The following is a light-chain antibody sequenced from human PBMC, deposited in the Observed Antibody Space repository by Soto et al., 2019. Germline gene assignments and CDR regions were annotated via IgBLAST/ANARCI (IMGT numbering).Light chain of an antibody. CDR1: QGISSW. CDR3: QQANSFPFT. Sequence: DIPMTQSPSSVSASVGDRVTITCRASQGISSWLGWYQQKPGKAPKLLIYAASSLQSGVPSRFSGSGSGSDFTLTISSLLPEDFAPSYYQQANSFPFTFGGGTKVEIK. CDR2: AAS. V-gene: IGKV1D-12*01. J-gene: IGKJ4*01.